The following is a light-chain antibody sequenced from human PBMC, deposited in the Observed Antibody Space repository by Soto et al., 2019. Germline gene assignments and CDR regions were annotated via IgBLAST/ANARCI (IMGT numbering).Light chain of an antibody. CDR3: QAYDYSLTASV. J-gene: IGLJ3*02. CDR2: GNR. CDR1: SSNLGAGYD. V-gene: IGLV1-40*01. Sequence: QAVVTQPPSVSGAPGQRVTISCTGNSSNLGAGYDVHWYQQLPGAAPKLVIFGNRNRPSGVPERFSGSKSGTSASLAITGLHAVDEADYYCQAYDYSLTASVFGGGTKLTVL.